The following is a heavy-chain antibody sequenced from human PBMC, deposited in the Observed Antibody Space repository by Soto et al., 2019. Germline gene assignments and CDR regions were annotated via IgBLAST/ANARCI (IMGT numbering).Heavy chain of an antibody. V-gene: IGHV3-21*01. CDR2: ISSSSSSI. CDR1: GFTFNSYN. CDR3: ARDSLALREPDQSFQY. Sequence: GGSLRLSCAASGFTFNSYNMRWVRQAPGKGLEWVSFISSSSSSIYYADSVKGRFTISRDNAKNSLYLQMYSLRAEDTAVYHCARDSLALREPDQSFQYWGQGTLVTVSS. D-gene: IGHD1-26*01. J-gene: IGHJ1*01.